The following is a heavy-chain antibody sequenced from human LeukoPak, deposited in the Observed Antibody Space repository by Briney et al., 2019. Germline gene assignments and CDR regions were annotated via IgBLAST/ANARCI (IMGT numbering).Heavy chain of an antibody. CDR1: AFIFSGHW. Sequence: PGGSLRLSCEGSAFIFSGHWMNWVRQTPGKGLEWVASIKEDGSERQYVDSVKGRFSISRDNTKGSLFLQLNSLRAEDTAVYYCAREAFYSSGWFSLFGYWGQGNLVTVSS. J-gene: IGHJ4*02. CDR2: IKEDGSER. D-gene: IGHD6-19*01. CDR3: AREAFYSSGWFSLFGY. V-gene: IGHV3-7*03.